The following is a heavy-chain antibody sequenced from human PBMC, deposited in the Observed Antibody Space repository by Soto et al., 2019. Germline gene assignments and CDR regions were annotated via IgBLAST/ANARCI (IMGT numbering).Heavy chain of an antibody. CDR3: ARDTDTAMGGLDL. D-gene: IGHD5-18*01. CDR1: GGSLSNYY. J-gene: IGHJ4*02. Sequence: PSETLSLSCTVSGGSLSNYYWNWIRQPPGKGLEWIGYIYYSGSTNYRPSLKSRVTISVDTSKNQVSLQLSSVTAADTAVLYCARDTDTAMGGLDLWGQGILVTVS. V-gene: IGHV4-59*01. CDR2: IYYSGST.